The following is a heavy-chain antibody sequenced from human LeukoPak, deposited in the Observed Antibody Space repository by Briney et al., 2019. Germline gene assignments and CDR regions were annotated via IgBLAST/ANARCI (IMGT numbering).Heavy chain of an antibody. Sequence: NPSETLSLTCSVSGDSMYSSSYYWGWIRQSPGKGLEWIGTMYYSGTTYYNPSLKSRVTMSLDTSRNQFSLTLSSVTAADTAVYYCVKDPGLLSHALWSGPSEPPYYFYYMDVWGKGTTVTVSS. CDR2: MYYSGTT. V-gene: IGHV4-39*07. CDR1: GDSMYSSSYY. J-gene: IGHJ6*04. CDR3: VKDPGLLSHALWSGPSEPPYYFYYMDV. D-gene: IGHD3-3*01.